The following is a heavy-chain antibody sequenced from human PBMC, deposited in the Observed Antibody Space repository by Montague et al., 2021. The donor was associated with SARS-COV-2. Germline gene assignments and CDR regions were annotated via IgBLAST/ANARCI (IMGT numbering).Heavy chain of an antibody. CDR1: GFTFNNFA. CDR3: AKNRDIFWFGEGRDSMDV. CDR2: ISYDGSIK. J-gene: IGHJ6*02. V-gene: IGHV3-30*18. Sequence: SLRLSCAASGFTFNNFAMHWVRQAPGKGLEWVAVISYDGSIKYYADSLRGRFTISRDSSKKTLYLQMNSLSSEDTAVYYCAKNRDIFWFGEGRDSMDVGGQGTRVIGSS. D-gene: IGHD3-10*01.